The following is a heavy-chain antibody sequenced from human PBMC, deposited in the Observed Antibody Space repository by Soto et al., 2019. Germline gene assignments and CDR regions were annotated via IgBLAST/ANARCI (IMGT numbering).Heavy chain of an antibody. J-gene: IGHJ1*01. CDR2: ISYDGSNK. V-gene: IGHV3-30*18. CDR1: GFTFSSYG. CDR3: AKGGPDYAEYFQH. Sequence: QVQLVESGGGVVQPGRSLRLSCAASGFTFSSYGMHWVRQAPGMGLEWVAVISYDGSNKYYADSVKGRFPISRDNSKNTLYLQMNSLSAEDTAVYYCAKGGPDYAEYFQHWGQGTLVTVSS. D-gene: IGHD4-17*01.